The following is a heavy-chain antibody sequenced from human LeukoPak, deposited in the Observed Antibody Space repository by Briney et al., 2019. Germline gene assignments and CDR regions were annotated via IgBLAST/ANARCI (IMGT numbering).Heavy chain of an antibody. J-gene: IGHJ3*01. D-gene: IGHD1-26*01. CDR3: VAWGNSGNS. CDR1: GFTFSGHW. CDR2: MNGDGSQI. Sequence: GGSLRLSCAASGFTFSGHWMSWVRQAPAKGLEWVAHMNGDGSQIYYMDFVKSRFTISRDNAKNSLYLQMNGLRAEDTVVYYCVAWGNSGNSWGQGTMVIVSS. V-gene: IGHV3-7*01.